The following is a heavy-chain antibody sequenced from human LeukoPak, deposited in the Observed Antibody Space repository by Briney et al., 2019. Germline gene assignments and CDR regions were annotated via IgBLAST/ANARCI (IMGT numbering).Heavy chain of an antibody. V-gene: IGHV3-23*01. Sequence: GGSLRLSCAASGFTFSSYAMSWVRQAPGKGLEWVSAISGRGGSTYYADSVKGRFTISRDNSKNTLYLQINSLRAEDTAVYYCAKVLGSIAAAGTFRWGKGTLVTVSS. CDR1: GFTFSSYA. J-gene: IGHJ4*02. D-gene: IGHD6-13*01. CDR2: ISGRGGST. CDR3: AKVLGSIAAAGTFR.